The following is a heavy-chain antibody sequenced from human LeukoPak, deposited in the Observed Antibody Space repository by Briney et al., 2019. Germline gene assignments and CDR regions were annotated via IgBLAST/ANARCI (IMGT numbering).Heavy chain of an antibody. CDR2: ISAYNGNT. CDR3: ARDPPTDYYGSSGYYDY. CDR1: GYTFTSYG. V-gene: IGHV1-18*01. Sequence: ASVKVSCKASGYTFTSYGISWVRQAPGQGLEWMGWISAYNGNTNYAQKLQGRVTMTTDTSTSTAYMELRSLRSDDTAVYYCARDPPTDYYGSSGYYDYWGQGTLVTVSS. D-gene: IGHD3-22*01. J-gene: IGHJ4*02.